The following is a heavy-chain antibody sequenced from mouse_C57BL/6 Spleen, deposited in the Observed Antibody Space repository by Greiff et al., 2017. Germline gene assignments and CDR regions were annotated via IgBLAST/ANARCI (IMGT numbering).Heavy chain of an antibody. CDR3: ARGYGSSYGYFDV. J-gene: IGHJ1*03. CDR1: GYTFTNYW. Sequence: QVQLQQSGAELVRPGTSVKMSCKASGYTFTNYWIGWAKQRPGHGLEWIGDIYPGGGYTNYHEKFKGKATLTADKSSSTAYMQFSSLTSEDSAIYYCARGYGSSYGYFDVWGTGTTVTVSS. D-gene: IGHD1-1*01. V-gene: IGHV1-63*01. CDR2: IYPGGGYT.